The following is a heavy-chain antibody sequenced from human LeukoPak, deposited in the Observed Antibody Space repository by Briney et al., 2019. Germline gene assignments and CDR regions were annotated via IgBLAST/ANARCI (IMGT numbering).Heavy chain of an antibody. CDR3: ARSPHIWFAERGWFDP. CDR2: IYYSGSS. D-gene: IGHD3-10*01. J-gene: IGHJ5*02. V-gene: IGHV4-39*07. Sequence: SETLSLTCAVSGGPINSGDYYWVWIRQPPGKGLEWIGSIYYSGSSSYNPSLTSRVTMTVDTSKSQFSLKLTSVTAADTAFYFCARSPHIWFAERGWFDPWGQGTLVTVSS. CDR1: GGPINSGDYY.